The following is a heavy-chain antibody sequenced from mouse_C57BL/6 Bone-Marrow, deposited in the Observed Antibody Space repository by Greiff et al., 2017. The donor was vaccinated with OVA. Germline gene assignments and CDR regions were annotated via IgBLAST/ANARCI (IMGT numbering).Heavy chain of an antibody. V-gene: IGHV7-1*01. CDR3: ARDDYYWYFDV. Sequence: DVKLVESGGGLVQSGRSLRLSCATSGFTFSDFYMEWVRQAPGKGLEWIAASRNKANDYTTEYSASVKGRFIVSRDTSQSILYLQMNVLRAEDTAIYYCARDDYYWYFDVWGTGTTVTVSS. J-gene: IGHJ1*03. CDR1: GFTFSDFY. CDR2: SRNKANDYTT.